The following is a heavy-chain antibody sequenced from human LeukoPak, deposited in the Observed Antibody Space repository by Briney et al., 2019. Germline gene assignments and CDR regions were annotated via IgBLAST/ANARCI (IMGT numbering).Heavy chain of an antibody. CDR1: GYTFTSYD. V-gene: IGHV1-69*04. CDR2: IIPILGIA. J-gene: IGHJ5*02. Sequence: SVKVSCKASGYTFTSYDINWVRQATGQGLEWMGRIIPILGIANYAQKFQGRVTITADKSTSTAYMELSSLRSEDTAVYYCARDQRITIFGVVPDWFDPWGQGTLVTVSS. D-gene: IGHD3-3*01. CDR3: ARDQRITIFGVVPDWFDP.